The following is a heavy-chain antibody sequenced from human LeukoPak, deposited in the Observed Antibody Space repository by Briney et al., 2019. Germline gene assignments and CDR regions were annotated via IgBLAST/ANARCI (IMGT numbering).Heavy chain of an antibody. CDR1: GYTLTELS. Sequence: ASVKVSCKVSGYTLTELSMHWVRQAPGKGLEWMGGFDPEDGETIYAQKFQGRVTMTEDTSTDTAYMGLSSLRSEDTAVYYCATAQWLVPYYFDYWGQGTLVTVSS. D-gene: IGHD6-19*01. CDR3: ATAQWLVPYYFDY. J-gene: IGHJ4*02. CDR2: FDPEDGET. V-gene: IGHV1-24*01.